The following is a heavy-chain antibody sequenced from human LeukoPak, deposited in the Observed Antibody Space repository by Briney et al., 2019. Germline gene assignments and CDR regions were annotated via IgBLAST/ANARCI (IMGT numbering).Heavy chain of an antibody. CDR1: GFTFSSYA. V-gene: IGHV3-66*01. J-gene: IGHJ4*02. CDR2: IYSGGST. Sequence: GGSLRLSCAASGFTFSSYAMSWVRQAPGKGLEWVSVIYSGGSTYYADSVKGRFTISRDNSKNTLYLQMNSLRAEDTAVYYCARDMGYYYDSSGYLDYWGQGTLVTVSS. CDR3: ARDMGYYYDSSGYLDY. D-gene: IGHD3-22*01.